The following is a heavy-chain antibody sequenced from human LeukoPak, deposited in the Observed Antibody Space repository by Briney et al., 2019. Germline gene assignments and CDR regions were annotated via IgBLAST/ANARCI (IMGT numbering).Heavy chain of an antibody. Sequence: PGGSLRLSCAASGFTFSDHYMAWLRQAPGKGLEWVSFISSSSGYANYADSVKGRFTISRDNAKNSLYLQMNSLRAEDTAVYYCARDQSIYGYEIFDYWGQGILVTVSS. CDR3: ARDQSIYGYEIFDY. V-gene: IGHV3-11*05. CDR2: ISSSSGYA. D-gene: IGHD5-12*01. CDR1: GFTFSDHY. J-gene: IGHJ4*02.